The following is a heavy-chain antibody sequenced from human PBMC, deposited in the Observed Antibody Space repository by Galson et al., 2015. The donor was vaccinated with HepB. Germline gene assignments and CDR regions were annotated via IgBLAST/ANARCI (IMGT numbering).Heavy chain of an antibody. CDR3: AISDSGSNEELQR. Sequence: SVKVSCKASGYTFTSYYMHWVRQAPGQGLEWMGIINPSGGRTSYAQKFQGRVSLTRDTSTSTVYMELSSLRSEDTAVYYCAISDSGSNEELQRWGQGTLVTVFS. D-gene: IGHD1-26*01. CDR2: INPSGGRT. CDR1: GYTFTSYY. J-gene: IGHJ1*01. V-gene: IGHV1-46*01.